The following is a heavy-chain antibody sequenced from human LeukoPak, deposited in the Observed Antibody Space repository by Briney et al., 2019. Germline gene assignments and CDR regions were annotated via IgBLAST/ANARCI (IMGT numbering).Heavy chain of an antibody. CDR1: GGSFSGYY. D-gene: IGHD6-13*01. CDR2: INHSGST. Sequence: SETLSLTCAVYGGSFSGYYWSWIRQPPGKGLEWIGEINHSGSTNYNPSLKSRVTISVDTSKNQFSLKLSSVTAADTAVYYCARDVSSSWYGGDYFDYWGQGTLVTVSS. J-gene: IGHJ4*02. V-gene: IGHV4-34*01. CDR3: ARDVSSSWYGGDYFDY.